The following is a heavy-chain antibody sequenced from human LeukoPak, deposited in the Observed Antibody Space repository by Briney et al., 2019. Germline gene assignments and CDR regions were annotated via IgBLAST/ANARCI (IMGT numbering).Heavy chain of an antibody. CDR1: GFTFSSYA. Sequence: PGGSLRLSRAASGFTFSSYAMSWVRQAPGKGLEWVSAISGSGGSTYYADSVKGRFTISRDNSKNTLYLQMNSLRAEDTAVYYCAKAGRVVVVPAAIYDYWGQGTLVTVSS. J-gene: IGHJ4*02. V-gene: IGHV3-23*01. CDR2: ISGSGGST. CDR3: AKAGRVVVVPAAIYDY. D-gene: IGHD2-2*01.